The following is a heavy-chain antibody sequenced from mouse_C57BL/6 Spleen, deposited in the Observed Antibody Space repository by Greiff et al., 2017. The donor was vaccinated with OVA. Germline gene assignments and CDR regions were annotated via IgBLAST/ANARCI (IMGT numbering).Heavy chain of an antibody. J-gene: IGHJ4*01. Sequence: VQLQQSGPGLVQPSPSLSITCTASGFSLTSYGVHWVRQSPGKGLEWLGVIWSGGSTDSNAAFISRLGISKDNSKSQVFIKMNSLQADDTAIYYCARYGGYLNYYAMDYRGQGTSVTVSS. V-gene: IGHV2-2*01. CDR1: GFSLTSYG. CDR3: ARYGGYLNYYAMDY. CDR2: IWSGGST. D-gene: IGHD2-3*01.